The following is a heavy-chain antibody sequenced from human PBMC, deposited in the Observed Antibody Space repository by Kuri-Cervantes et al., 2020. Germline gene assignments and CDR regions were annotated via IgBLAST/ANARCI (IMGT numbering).Heavy chain of an antibody. CDR1: GYTFTSYG. Sequence: ASVKVSCKASGYTFTSYGISWVRQAPGQGLEWMGWMNANSGNTSYAQKFQGRVTMTRNTSISTAYMELSSLRSEDTAVYYCASDFGAALCDPWGQGTLVTVSS. CDR2: MNANSGNT. V-gene: IGHV1-8*02. CDR3: ASDFGAALCDP. D-gene: IGHD3-3*01. J-gene: IGHJ5*02.